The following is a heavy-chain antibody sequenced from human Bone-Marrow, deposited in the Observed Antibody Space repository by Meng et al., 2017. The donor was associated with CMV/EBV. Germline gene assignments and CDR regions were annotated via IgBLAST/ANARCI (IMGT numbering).Heavy chain of an antibody. J-gene: IGHJ4*02. V-gene: IGHV5-51*01. CDR1: GYTFNDFG. Sequence: SCEGSGYTFNDFGSVWVRQLPGKGLEYMVIIYPGDSDTRYSPAFQGQVTISADRSSSTAYLQWNRLKASDTAMYYCARVLPLEWTDFWGQGTLVTVSS. CDR3: ARVLPLEWTDF. CDR2: IYPGDSDT. D-gene: IGHD3-3*01.